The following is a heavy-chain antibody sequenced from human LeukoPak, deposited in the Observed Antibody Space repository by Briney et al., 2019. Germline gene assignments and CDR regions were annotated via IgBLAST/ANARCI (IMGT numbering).Heavy chain of an antibody. CDR1: GGSISSGGYY. CDR2: IYYSGST. J-gene: IGHJ4*02. D-gene: IGHD2-8*01. CDR3: ARGSGILIHY. V-gene: IGHV4-31*03. Sequence: SETLSLTCTVSGGSISSGGYYWSWIRQHPGKGLEWIGYIYYSGSTYYNPSLKSRVTISVDTSKNQFSLKLSSVTAADTAVYYCARGSGILIHYWGQGTLVTVSS.